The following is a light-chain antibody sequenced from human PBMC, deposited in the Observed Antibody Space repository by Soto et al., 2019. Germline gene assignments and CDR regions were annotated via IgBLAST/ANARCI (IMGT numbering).Light chain of an antibody. J-gene: IGLJ1*01. Sequence: QSALTQPASVSGSPGQSITISCTGTSSDVGDYNYVSWYQQHPGKAPKLMIYDVSNRPSGVSNRFSGSKSGNTASLTISGLQAEDEADYYCSSYTSSITLLVFGTGTKLTVL. CDR2: DVS. CDR3: SSYTSSITLLV. CDR1: SSDVGDYNY. V-gene: IGLV2-14*01.